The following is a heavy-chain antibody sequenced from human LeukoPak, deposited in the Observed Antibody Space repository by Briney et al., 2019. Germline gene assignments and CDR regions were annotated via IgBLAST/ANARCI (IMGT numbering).Heavy chain of an antibody. CDR3: ARDYDSSGYSREYGMDV. CDR1: GYTFTGNY. J-gene: IGHJ6*02. D-gene: IGHD3-22*01. CDR2: INPNSGGT. V-gene: IGHV1-2*06. Sequence: ASVKVSCKASGYTFTGNYMHWVRQAPGQGLEWMGRINPNSGGTNYAQKFQGRVTMTRDTSISTAYMELSRLRSDDTAVYYCARDYDSSGYSREYGMDVWGQGTTVTVSS.